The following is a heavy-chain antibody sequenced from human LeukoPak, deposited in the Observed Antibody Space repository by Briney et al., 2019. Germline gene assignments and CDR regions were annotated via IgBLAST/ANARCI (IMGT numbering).Heavy chain of an antibody. J-gene: IGHJ4*02. CDR3: AKDRANAWSSDY. V-gene: IGHV3-30*02. Sequence: PGGSLRLSCAASGFAFSNYAMYWVRQAPGKGLEWVAFTTYYGSDKYYADSVKGRFTISRDNSKNTLYLQMNSLRAEDTAVYYCAKDRANAWSSDYWGQGTLVTVSS. CDR2: TTYYGSDK. CDR1: GFAFSNYA. D-gene: IGHD3-10*01.